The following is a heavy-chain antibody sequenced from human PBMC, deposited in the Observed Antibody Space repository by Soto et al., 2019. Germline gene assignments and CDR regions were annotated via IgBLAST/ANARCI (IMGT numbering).Heavy chain of an antibody. CDR1: EFTFSSYP. CDR2: ISSNGGST. Sequence: GGSLRLSCSASEFTFSSYPMHWVRQAPGKGLEYVSAISSNGGSTYYADSVKGRFTISRDNSKNTLYLQMSSLRAEDTAAYYCVKPGSYSYYFDYWGQGTLVTVSS. V-gene: IGHV3-64D*06. D-gene: IGHD1-26*01. CDR3: VKPGSYSYYFDY. J-gene: IGHJ4*02.